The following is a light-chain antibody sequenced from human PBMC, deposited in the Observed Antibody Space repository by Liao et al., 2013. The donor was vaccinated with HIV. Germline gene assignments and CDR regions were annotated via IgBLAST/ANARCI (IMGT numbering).Light chain of an antibody. Sequence: SYVLTQPPSLSVAPGGTARITCGGDIIVTKRVHWYQQKPGQAPVLVISYDSDRPSGIPERFSGSKSGNTAALTISRVEAGDEADYHCQVWDRSSAHYVFGRGTKVTVL. V-gene: IGLV3-21*01. CDR2: YDS. CDR1: IIVTKR. J-gene: IGLJ1*01. CDR3: QVWDRSSAHYV.